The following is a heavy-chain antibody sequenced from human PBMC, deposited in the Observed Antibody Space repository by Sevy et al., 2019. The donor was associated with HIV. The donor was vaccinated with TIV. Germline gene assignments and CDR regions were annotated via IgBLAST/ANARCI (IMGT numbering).Heavy chain of an antibody. CDR2: ISSSSSTI. V-gene: IGHV3-48*01. CDR1: GFTFSSYS. D-gene: IGHD5-12*01. Sequence: GGSLRLSCAASGFTFSSYSMNWVRQAPGKGLEWVSYISSSSSTIYYADSVKGRFTISRDNAKNSLYLQRNSLRAEDTAVYYCARDQKGGYSGYGGEFDYWGQGTLVTVSS. J-gene: IGHJ4*02. CDR3: ARDQKGGYSGYGGEFDY.